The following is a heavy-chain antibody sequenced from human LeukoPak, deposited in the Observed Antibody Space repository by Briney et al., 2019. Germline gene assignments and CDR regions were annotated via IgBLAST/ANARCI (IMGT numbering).Heavy chain of an antibody. CDR2: INPNSGGT. CDR1: GYTFTGYY. J-gene: IGHJ4*02. V-gene: IGHV1-2*02. Sequence: ASVKVSCKASGYTFTGYYMHWVRPAPGQGLEWMGWINPNSGGTNYAQKFQGRVTMTRDTSISTAYMELSRLRSDDTAVYYCAGNLAGGGYDSDAYYFDYWGQGTLVTVSS. CDR3: AGNLAGGGYDSDAYYFDY. D-gene: IGHD5-12*01.